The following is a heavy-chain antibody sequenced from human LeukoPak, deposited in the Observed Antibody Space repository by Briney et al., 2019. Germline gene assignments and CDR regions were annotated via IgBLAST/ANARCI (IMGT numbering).Heavy chain of an antibody. CDR1: GGSISSGDYY. CDR2: IYYSGST. CDR3: ASWYYYGSGPRGLDY. Sequence: SETLSLTCTVSGGSISSGDYYWSWIRQPPGKGLERIGYIYYSGSTYYNPSLKSRITISVDTSKNQFSLKLSSVTAADTAVYYSASWYYYGSGPRGLDYWGQGTLVTVSS. D-gene: IGHD3-10*01. V-gene: IGHV4-30-4*08. J-gene: IGHJ4*02.